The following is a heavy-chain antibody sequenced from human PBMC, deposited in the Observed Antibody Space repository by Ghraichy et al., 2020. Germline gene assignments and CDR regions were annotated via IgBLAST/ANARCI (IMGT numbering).Heavy chain of an antibody. CDR2: IYSGGST. CDR1: GFTVSSNY. CDR3: ARSTVTTGSFAFDI. J-gene: IGHJ3*02. V-gene: IGHV3-53*01. D-gene: IGHD4-17*01. Sequence: GGSLRLSCAASGFTVSSNYMSWVRQAPGKGLEWVSVIYSGGSTYYADSVKGRFTISRDNSKNTLYLQMNSLRAEDTAVYYCARSTVTTGSFAFDIWGQGTMVTVSS.